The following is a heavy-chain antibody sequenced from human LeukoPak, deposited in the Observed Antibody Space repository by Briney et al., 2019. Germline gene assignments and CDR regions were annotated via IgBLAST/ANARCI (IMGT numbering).Heavy chain of an antibody. V-gene: IGHV3-7*01. J-gene: IGHJ4*01. Sequence: GGSLRLSCAGSGFPFSNYWMAWVRQAPGKGLEWVANMKEDGGEINYVDSVKGRFTISRDNAKNSLDLQMNSLRVDDTAVYYCVRDRGYSTFDYWGHGTLVIVSS. CDR3: VRDRGYSTFDY. CDR1: GFPFSNYW. D-gene: IGHD4-23*01. CDR2: MKEDGGEI.